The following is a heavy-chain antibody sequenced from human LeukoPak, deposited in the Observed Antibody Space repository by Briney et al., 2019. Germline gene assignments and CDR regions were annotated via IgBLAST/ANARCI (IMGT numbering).Heavy chain of an antibody. Sequence: ASVKVSCKASGYTFTSYDINWVRQATGQGLEWMGWMNPSSGNTGYAQKFQGRVTMTRNTSISTAYMELSSLRSEDTAVYYCARGLAGYYDSSGYYYVQDGYFDYWGQGTLVTVSS. CDR3: ARGLAGYYDSSGYYYVQDGYFDY. V-gene: IGHV1-8*01. CDR2: MNPSSGNT. J-gene: IGHJ4*02. CDR1: GYTFTSYD. D-gene: IGHD3-22*01.